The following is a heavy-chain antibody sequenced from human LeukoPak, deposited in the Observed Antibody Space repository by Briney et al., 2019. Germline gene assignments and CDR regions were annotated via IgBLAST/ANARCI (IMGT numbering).Heavy chain of an antibody. V-gene: IGHV4-38-2*01. D-gene: IGHD2-15*01. CDR1: GYSISSGYH. CDR2: MFHGGNT. J-gene: IGHJ5*02. Sequence: PSETLSLTCAVSGYSISSGYHWGWVRQPPGKGPVWIGSMFHGGNTYCNPSLKSRVTTSIDTSMNQFSLNLTSVTAADPAVYFCARTLYCSGATCFSPELLDTWGQGTLVTVSS. CDR3: ARTLYCSGATCFSPELLDT.